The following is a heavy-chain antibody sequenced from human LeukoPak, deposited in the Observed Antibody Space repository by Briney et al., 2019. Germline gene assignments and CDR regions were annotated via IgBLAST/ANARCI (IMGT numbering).Heavy chain of an antibody. CDR1: GGTFSSYA. CDR3: ARAYYDILTGPAGYYYGMDV. D-gene: IGHD3-9*01. CDR2: IISIFGTA. Sequence: SVKVSCKASGGTFSSYAISWVRQAPGQGLEWMGGIISIFGTANYAQKFQGRVTITADESTSTAYMELSSLRSEDTAVYFCARAYYDILTGPAGYYYGMDVWGQGTTVTVSS. J-gene: IGHJ6*02. V-gene: IGHV1-69*13.